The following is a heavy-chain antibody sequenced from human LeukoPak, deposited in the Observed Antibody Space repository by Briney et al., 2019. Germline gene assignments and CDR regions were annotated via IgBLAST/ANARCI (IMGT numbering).Heavy chain of an antibody. J-gene: IGHJ4*02. CDR2: IYNGGTT. Sequence: PGGSLRLSCAASGFAVITNYMSWVRQAPGRGLEWVSVIYNGGTTHYADSVKGRFTISRDNAENSLYLQMNSLRVEDTAVYYCARAPTVLVGYCSSSSCQADYWGQGTLVTVSS. V-gene: IGHV3-66*01. CDR3: ARAPTVLVGYCSSSSCQADY. CDR1: GFAVITNY. D-gene: IGHD2-2*01.